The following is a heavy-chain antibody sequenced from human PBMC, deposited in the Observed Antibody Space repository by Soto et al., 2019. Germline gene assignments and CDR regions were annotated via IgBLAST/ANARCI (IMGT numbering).Heavy chain of an antibody. CDR3: ARDSVGSGYD. D-gene: IGHD5-12*01. Sequence: QVQLQDSGPGLVKPSETLSLTCAVSGGSISGYYWSWIRQPPGKRLEWIGYIYYSGYTNYNPSLKSRVTISVDRSKNQFSLELRSVTASDTAVYYCARDSVGSGYDWGQGTLVTVSS. J-gene: IGHJ4*02. CDR2: IYYSGYT. CDR1: GGSISGYY. V-gene: IGHV4-59*01.